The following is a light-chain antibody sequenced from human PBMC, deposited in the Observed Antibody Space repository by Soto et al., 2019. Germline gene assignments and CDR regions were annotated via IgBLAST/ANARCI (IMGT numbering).Light chain of an antibody. J-gene: IGLJ2*01. CDR1: DSNIGADYD. Sequence: QSALTQPPSVSGAPGQRVTISCTGSDSNIGADYDVHWYQKLPGTAPKLLIYGNSNRPSGVPDRFSGSKSGTSASLAITGLQAEDEADYYCQSYDNSLRGYVVFGGGTKLTVL. V-gene: IGLV1-40*01. CDR2: GNS. CDR3: QSYDNSLRGYVV.